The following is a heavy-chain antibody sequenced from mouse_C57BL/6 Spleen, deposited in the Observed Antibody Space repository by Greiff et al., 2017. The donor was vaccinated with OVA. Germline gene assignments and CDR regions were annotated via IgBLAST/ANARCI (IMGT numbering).Heavy chain of an antibody. CDR1: GYTFTDYY. V-gene: IGHV1-26*01. Sequence: VQLQQSGPELVKPGASVKISCKASGYTFTDYYMNWVKQSHGKSLEWIGDINPNNGGTSYNQKFKGKATLTVDKSSSTAYMGLRSLTSEDSAVYYCARSTVVGRYAMDYWGQGTSVTVSS. J-gene: IGHJ4*01. D-gene: IGHD1-1*01. CDR2: INPNNGGT. CDR3: ARSTVVGRYAMDY.